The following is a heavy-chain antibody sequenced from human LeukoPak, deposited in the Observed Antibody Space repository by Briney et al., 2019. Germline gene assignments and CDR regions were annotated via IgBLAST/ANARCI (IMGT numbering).Heavy chain of an antibody. J-gene: IGHJ4*02. D-gene: IGHD4-17*01. CDR1: GYSFTTYC. Sequence: GESLKISCKGSGYSFTTYCIGWVRQMPGKGLEWMGIIHPGDSHTRNSPSFQGQVTISTDKSTNTAYVQWSSLKASDTAMYYCVRQGDYDFDYWGQGTLVTVSS. CDR2: IHPGDSHT. CDR3: VRQGDYDFDY. V-gene: IGHV5-51*01.